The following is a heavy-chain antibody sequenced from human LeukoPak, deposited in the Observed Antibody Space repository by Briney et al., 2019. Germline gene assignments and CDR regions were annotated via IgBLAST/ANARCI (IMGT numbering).Heavy chain of an antibody. J-gene: IGHJ6*02. CDR1: GFTFSSYW. CDR3: ARDRYSSSWYTGIGYYYGMDV. D-gene: IGHD6-13*01. CDR2: IKQDGSEK. V-gene: IGHV3-7*01. Sequence: GGSLRLSCAASGFTFSSYWMSWVRQAPGKGLEWVANIKQDGSEKYYVDSVKGRFTISRDNAKNSLYLQMNSLRAEDTAVYYCARDRYSSSWYTGIGYYYGMDVWGQGTTVTVSS.